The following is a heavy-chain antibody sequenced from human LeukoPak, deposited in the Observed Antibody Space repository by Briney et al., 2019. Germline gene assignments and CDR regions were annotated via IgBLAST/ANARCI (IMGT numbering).Heavy chain of an antibody. CDR2: IYYSGST. CDR1: GGSISSYY. J-gene: IGHJ2*01. V-gene: IGHV4-59*01. CDR3: ARAPARRTYWYFDL. D-gene: IGHD1/OR15-1a*01. Sequence: SETLSLTCTVSGGSISSYYWSWIRQPPGKGLEWIGYIYYSGSTNYNPSLKSRVTISVGTSKNQFSLKLSSVTAADTAVYYCARAPARRTYWYFDLWGRGTLVTVSS.